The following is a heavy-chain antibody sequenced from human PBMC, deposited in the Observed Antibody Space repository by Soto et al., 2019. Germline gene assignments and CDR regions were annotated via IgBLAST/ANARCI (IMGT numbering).Heavy chain of an antibody. CDR2: IKQDGSET. Sequence: GGSLRLSCAASGFTFNNYWMGWVRQAPGRGLEWVANIKQDGSETYYVDSLKGRFSISRDNAKNSLFLHMNRLRAEDTAVYYCARRSPTQGFYFDSWGQGALVTVSS. V-gene: IGHV3-7*01. CDR1: GFTFNNYW. CDR3: ARRSPTQGFYFDS. J-gene: IGHJ4*02.